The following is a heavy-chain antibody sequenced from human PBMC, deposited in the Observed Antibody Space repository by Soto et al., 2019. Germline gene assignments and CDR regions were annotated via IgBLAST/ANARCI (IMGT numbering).Heavy chain of an antibody. D-gene: IGHD3-22*01. V-gene: IGHV4-31*03. CDR2: VYYSGST. J-gene: IGHJ5*01. CDR1: GGSRSSGGYS. CDR3: LIFSYYYDSSGLIDS. Sequence: SGNPYLPSTVYGGSRSSGGYSWSGIRQHPRKGLEWIGYVYYSGSTYYNPSLKSRVTISVDTSKNQFSLKRSSVTAADTSVYDCLIFSYYYDSSGLIDSWGQGPLV.